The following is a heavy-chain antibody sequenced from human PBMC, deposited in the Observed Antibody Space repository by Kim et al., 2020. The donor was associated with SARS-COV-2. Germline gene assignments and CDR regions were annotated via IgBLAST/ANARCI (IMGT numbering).Heavy chain of an antibody. CDR3: ARDLRYGSGGYCD. D-gene: IGHD3-10*01. CDR2: IYSGGST. J-gene: IGHJ1*01. Sequence: GGSLRLSCAASGFTVSSNTMSWVRQAPGKGLEWVSAIYSGGSTYYADSGKGRFTISRDNSKNTLYLQMNSQRAEDTAVDYCARDLRYGSGGYCDWGQGTLVTVSS. V-gene: IGHV3-66*01. CDR1: GFTVSSNT.